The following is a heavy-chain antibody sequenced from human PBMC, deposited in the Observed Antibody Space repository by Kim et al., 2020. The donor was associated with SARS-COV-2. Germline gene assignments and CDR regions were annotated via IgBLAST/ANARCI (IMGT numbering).Heavy chain of an antibody. CDR1: GGSISSYY. CDR2: IYYSGST. Sequence: SETLSLTCTVSGGSISSYYWSWIRQPPGKGLEWIGYIYYSGSTNYNPSLKSRVTISVDTSKNQFSLKLSSVTAADTAVYYCARDVGEPHRNWFDPWGQGTLVTVSS. CDR3: ARDVGEPHRNWFDP. D-gene: IGHD3-16*01. J-gene: IGHJ5*02. V-gene: IGHV4-59*01.